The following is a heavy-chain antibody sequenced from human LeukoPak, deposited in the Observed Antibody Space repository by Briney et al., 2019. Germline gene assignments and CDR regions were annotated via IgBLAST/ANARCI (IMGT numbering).Heavy chain of an antibody. J-gene: IGHJ4*02. D-gene: IGHD3-10*01. CDR2: TYFRSKWYN. Sequence: SQTLSLTCAISGDSVSSNSAAWNWIRQSPSRGLEWLGRTYFRSKWYNEYAASVKSRITINPDTSKNQFSLQLNSVTPEDTAVNYCAGSFSGAIDYWGQGTLVTVSS. CDR3: AGSFSGAIDY. CDR1: GDSVSSNSAA. V-gene: IGHV6-1*01.